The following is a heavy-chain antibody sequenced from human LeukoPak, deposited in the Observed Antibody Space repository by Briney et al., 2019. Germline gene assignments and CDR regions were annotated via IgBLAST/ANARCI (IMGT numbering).Heavy chain of an antibody. D-gene: IGHD3-22*01. CDR1: GGSISSYY. J-gene: IGHJ4*02. CDR2: IYYSGST. CDR3: ARGGHYYDSSGYYDFDY. V-gene: IGHV4-59*01. Sequence: ASETLSLTCTVSGGSISSYYWSWIRQPPGKGLEWIGYIYYSGSTNYNPSLKSRVTISVDTSKNQFSLKLSSVTAADTAVYYCARGGHYYDSSGYYDFDYWGQGTLVTVSS.